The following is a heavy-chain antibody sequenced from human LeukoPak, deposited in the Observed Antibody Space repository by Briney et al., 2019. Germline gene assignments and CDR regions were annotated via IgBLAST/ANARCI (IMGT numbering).Heavy chain of an antibody. CDR2: IYSGGST. J-gene: IGHJ4*02. V-gene: IGHV3-53*01. CDR1: GFTVSSNY. CDR3: ARGLKVGATVYPTFDY. Sequence: AGGSLRLSCAASGFTVSSNYMSWVRQAPGKGLEWVSVIYSGGSTYYADSVKGRFTISRDNSKNTLYLQMNSLRAEDTAVYYCARGLKVGATVYPTFDYWGQGTLVTVSS. D-gene: IGHD1-26*01.